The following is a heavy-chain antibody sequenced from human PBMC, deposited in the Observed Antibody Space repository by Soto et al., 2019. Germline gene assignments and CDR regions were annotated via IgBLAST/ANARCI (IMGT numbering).Heavy chain of an antibody. Sequence: GGSLRLSCAASGFTFSSYAMHWVRQAPGKGLEWVAVISYDGSNKYYADSVKGRFTISRDNSKNTLYLQMDSLRAEDTAVYYCARDHREMATTTNFDYWGQGTLVTVSS. CDR2: ISYDGSNK. J-gene: IGHJ4*02. CDR1: GFTFSSYA. CDR3: ARDHREMATTTNFDY. V-gene: IGHV3-30-3*01. D-gene: IGHD1-1*01.